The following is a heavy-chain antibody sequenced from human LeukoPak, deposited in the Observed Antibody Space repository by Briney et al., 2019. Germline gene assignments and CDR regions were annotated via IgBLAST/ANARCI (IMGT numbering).Heavy chain of an antibody. Sequence: SGGSLRLSCAASGFTFSSYAMSWVRQAPGKGLEWVSAISGSGGSTYYADSVKGRFTISRDNSKNTLYLQMNSLRAEDTAVYYCAKGTQYYYDSSGYFQSSRLDYFDYWGQGTLVTVSS. CDR3: AKGTQYYYDSSGYFQSSRLDYFDY. V-gene: IGHV3-23*01. CDR2: ISGSGGST. CDR1: GFTFSSYA. D-gene: IGHD3-22*01. J-gene: IGHJ4*02.